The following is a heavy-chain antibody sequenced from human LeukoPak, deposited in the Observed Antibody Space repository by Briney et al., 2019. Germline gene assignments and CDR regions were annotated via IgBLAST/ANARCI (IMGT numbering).Heavy chain of an antibody. CDR2: IWYDGSTK. J-gene: IGHJ5*02. Sequence: QSGGSLRLSCAASGFTFSSYGMHWVRQAPGKRLEWGAVIWYDGSTKYYADSVKGRFTISRDNSKNTLYLQMNSLGAEDTAVYYCARDRGYSIGRDPWGQGTLVTVSS. CDR1: GFTFSSYG. D-gene: IGHD6-25*01. CDR3: ARDRGYSIGRDP. V-gene: IGHV3-33*01.